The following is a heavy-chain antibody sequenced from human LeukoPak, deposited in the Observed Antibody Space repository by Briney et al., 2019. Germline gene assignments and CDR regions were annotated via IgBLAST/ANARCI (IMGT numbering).Heavy chain of an antibody. CDR3: ARTRRWELYDAFDI. J-gene: IGHJ3*02. D-gene: IGHD1-26*01. V-gene: IGHV1-18*01. Sequence: ASVKVSCKASGYTFTSYGISWVRQAPGQGLEWMGWISAYNGNTNYAQKLQGRVTMTTDTSTSTAYMELRSLRSDDTAVYYCARTRRWELYDAFDIWGQGTMVTVSS. CDR1: GYTFTSYG. CDR2: ISAYNGNT.